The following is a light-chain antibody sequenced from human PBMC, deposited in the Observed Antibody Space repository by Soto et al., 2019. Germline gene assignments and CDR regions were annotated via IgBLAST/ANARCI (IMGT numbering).Light chain of an antibody. V-gene: IGLV2-8*01. CDR3: MSYVGGNSVA. Sequence: QAVVTQPPSASGSPGMSVTLSCSGTDNDVGRYDYVSWYQQHPGKAPKLLIYEVSKRPSGVPDRFSASKSGNTASLTVSGLQGEDEADYYCMSYVGGNSVAFGGGTKLTVL. CDR2: EVS. CDR1: DNDVGRYDY. J-gene: IGLJ2*01.